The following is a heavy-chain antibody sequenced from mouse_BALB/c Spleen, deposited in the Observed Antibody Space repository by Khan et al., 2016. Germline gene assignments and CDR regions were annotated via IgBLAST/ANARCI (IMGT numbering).Heavy chain of an antibody. CDR1: GYSITSDYA. J-gene: IGHJ2*01. CDR2: ISYSGST. CDR3: ATGTYYFDY. Sequence: VQRQESGPGLVKPSQSLSLTCTVTGYSITSDYAWNWIRQFPGNKLEWMGYISYSGSTSYNPSLNSRISITRDTSKNQFFLQLNSVTTEDTATYYCATGTYYFDYWCQGTTLTVSS. V-gene: IGHV3-2*02. D-gene: IGHD4-1*01.